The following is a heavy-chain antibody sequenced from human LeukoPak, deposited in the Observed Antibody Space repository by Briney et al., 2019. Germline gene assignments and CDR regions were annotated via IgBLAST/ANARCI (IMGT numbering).Heavy chain of an antibody. CDR1: GFTISSYA. CDR3: AKDGPSSSWYFDY. J-gene: IGHJ4*02. D-gene: IGHD6-13*01. V-gene: IGHV3-23*01. Sequence: GGTLTLTCTASGFTISSYAFCWVRQPQGTGQEWDSAICGSGGSTSYADSVKGRYTISRDNSKNTLYLQMNSLRAEDTAVYYCAKDGPSSSWYFDYWGQGTLVTVSS. CDR2: ICGSGGST.